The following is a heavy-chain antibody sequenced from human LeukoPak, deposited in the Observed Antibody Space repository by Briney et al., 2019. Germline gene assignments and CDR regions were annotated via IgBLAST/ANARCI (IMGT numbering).Heavy chain of an antibody. Sequence: ASVKVSCKASGYTFTSYDINWVRQATGQGLEWMGWMNPNSGNTGYAQKFQGRVTTTRDTSISTAYMELSGLKSDDTAVYYCARVRFPRTQGPAGPYYFDYWGQGTLVAVSS. CDR2: MNPNSGNT. CDR1: GYTFTSYD. CDR3: ARVRFPRTQGPAGPYYFDY. V-gene: IGHV1-8*01. D-gene: IGHD3-16*01. J-gene: IGHJ4*02.